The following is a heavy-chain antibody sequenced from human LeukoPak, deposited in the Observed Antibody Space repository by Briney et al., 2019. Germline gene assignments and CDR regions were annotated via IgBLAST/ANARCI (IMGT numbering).Heavy chain of an antibody. CDR1: GFTFSDYY. J-gene: IGHJ4*02. CDR3: AGEYYGDYFDY. D-gene: IGHD4-17*01. CDR2: ISSSSSYT. Sequence: GGSLRLSCAASGFTFSDYYMSWIRQAPGKGLEWVSYISSSSSYTNYADSVKGRFTISRDNAKNSLYLQMNSLRAEDTAVYYCAGEYYGDYFDYWGQGTLVTVSS. V-gene: IGHV3-11*06.